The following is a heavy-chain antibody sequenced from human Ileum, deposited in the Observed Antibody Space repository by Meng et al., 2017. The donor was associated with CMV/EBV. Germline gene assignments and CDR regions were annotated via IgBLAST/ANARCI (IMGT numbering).Heavy chain of an antibody. J-gene: IGHJ6*02. V-gene: IGHV3-48*03. Sequence: GESLKISCAASGFTFSSYEMNWVRQAPGKGLEWGSYISSRGSTIYYAESVKGRFSISRDDAQNLLFLQMNSLRAEDTAVYYCARSHLYYYYGMDVWGQGTTVTVSS. CDR1: GFTFSSYE. CDR2: ISSRGSTI. CDR3: ARSHLYYYYGMDV.